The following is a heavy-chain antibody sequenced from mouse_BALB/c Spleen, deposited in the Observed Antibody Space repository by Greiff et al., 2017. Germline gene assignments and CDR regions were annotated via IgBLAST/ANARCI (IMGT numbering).Heavy chain of an antibody. Sequence: EVQVVESGGGLVKPGGSLKLSCAASGFTFSDYYMYWVRQTPEKRLEWVATISDGGSYTYYPDSVKGRFTISRDNAKNNLYLQMSSLKSEDTAMYYCAREGRGVDYWGQGTSVTVSS. CDR1: GFTFSDYY. V-gene: IGHV5-4*02. CDR3: AREGRGVDY. J-gene: IGHJ4*01. CDR2: ISDGGSYT.